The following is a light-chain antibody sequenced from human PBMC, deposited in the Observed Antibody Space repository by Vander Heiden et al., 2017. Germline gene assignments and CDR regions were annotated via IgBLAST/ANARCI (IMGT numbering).Light chain of an antibody. Sequence: QSVLTHPPSVSGAPGQRVTISFPGSSPNIGAGYDVHWYQQLPEKDPKILIYGNSNRPSGVPDRFSGSKSGNSASLTITGLQAEEEAEDDGQSYASRLGGGLFVGLTKLTVL. CDR3: QSYASRLGGGL. J-gene: IGLJ2*01. CDR1: SPNIGAGYD. CDR2: GNS. V-gene: IGLV1-40*01.